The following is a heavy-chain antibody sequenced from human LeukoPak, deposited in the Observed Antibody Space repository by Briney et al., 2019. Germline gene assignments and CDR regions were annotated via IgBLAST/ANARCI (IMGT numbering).Heavy chain of an antibody. D-gene: IGHD3-16*01. CDR2: INGDGSTT. CDR1: GFTFSSYW. CDR3: ARVSIGAWYFDL. V-gene: IGHV3-74*01. Sequence: GGSLRLSCAASGFTFSSYWMHWVRQAPGKGLVWVSRINGDGSTTTYVDSVTGRFTISRDNAKNTQYLQMNRLGAEGTAVYYCARVSIGAWYFDLWGRGTLVTVSS. J-gene: IGHJ2*01.